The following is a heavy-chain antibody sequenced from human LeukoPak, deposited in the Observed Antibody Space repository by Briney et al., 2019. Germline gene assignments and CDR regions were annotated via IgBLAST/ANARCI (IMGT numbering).Heavy chain of an antibody. Sequence: PGGSQRLSCAASGFTVSSNYMSWVRQAPGKGLEWVSVIYSGGSTYYADSVKGRFTISRDNSKNTLYLQMNSLRAEDTAVYYCARGDYYGSGSYAYWGQGTLVTVSS. CDR3: ARGDYYGSGSYAY. D-gene: IGHD3-10*01. J-gene: IGHJ4*02. V-gene: IGHV3-53*01. CDR1: GFTVSSNY. CDR2: IYSGGST.